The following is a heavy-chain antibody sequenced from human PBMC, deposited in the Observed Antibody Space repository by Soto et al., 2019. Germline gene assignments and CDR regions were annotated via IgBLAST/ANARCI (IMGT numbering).Heavy chain of an antibody. CDR3: ATDEETLGAFDI. Sequence: VQLLESGGGLVQPGGSLRLSCAASGFTFSSYAMSWVRQAPGKGLEWVSAISGRGGSTYYADSVKGRCTISRDNSKNTLYLQMNSLRADDTAVYYCATDEETLGAFDIWGQGTMVTVSS. J-gene: IGHJ3*02. D-gene: IGHD7-27*01. CDR1: GFTFSSYA. CDR2: ISGRGGST. V-gene: IGHV3-23*01.